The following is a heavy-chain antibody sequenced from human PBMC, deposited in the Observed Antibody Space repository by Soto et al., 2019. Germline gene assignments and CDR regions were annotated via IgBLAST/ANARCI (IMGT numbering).Heavy chain of an antibody. Sequence: GGSLRLSCAASGFTFSIYAMSWVRQAPGKGLEWVSTITGNGGTSYADFVRGRFTISRDNSKNTLYLQMNSLRAEDTAVYYCAKDAPGSGWLSDYWGQGTLVTVSS. V-gene: IGHV3-23*01. CDR3: AKDAPGSGWLSDY. D-gene: IGHD3-22*01. CDR2: ITGNGGT. CDR1: GFTFSIYA. J-gene: IGHJ4*02.